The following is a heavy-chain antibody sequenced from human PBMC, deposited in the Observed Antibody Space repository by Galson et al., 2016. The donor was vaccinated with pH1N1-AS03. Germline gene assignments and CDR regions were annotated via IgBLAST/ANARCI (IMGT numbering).Heavy chain of an antibody. V-gene: IGHV3-30*03. CDR1: QATLSSYG. Sequence: SLRLSCAASQATLSSYGMHWVRQAPGGGLEWVSFISSDGSETYYADSVKVRFTISRDNSKRTLFVQLNSLRRDDTAVYFCARDYAYCNGPSCFNIDDWGQGTLVIVSP. CDR3: ARDYAYCNGPSCFNIDD. D-gene: IGHD2-21*01. J-gene: IGHJ4*02. CDR2: ISSDGSET.